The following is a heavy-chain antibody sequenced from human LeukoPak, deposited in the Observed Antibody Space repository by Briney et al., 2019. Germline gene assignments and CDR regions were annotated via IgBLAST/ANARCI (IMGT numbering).Heavy chain of an antibody. J-gene: IGHJ4*02. V-gene: IGHV4-30-2*01. CDR3: ARGRGSGSSNTLDY. D-gene: IGHD3-10*01. CDR1: GGSISSGGYS. CDR2: IYHSGST. Sequence: PSETLSLTCAVSGGSISSGGYSWSWIRQPSGKGLEWIGYIYHSGSTYYNLSLKSRVTISVDRSKNQFSLKLSSVTAADTAVYYCARGRGSGSSNTLDYWGQGTLVTVSS.